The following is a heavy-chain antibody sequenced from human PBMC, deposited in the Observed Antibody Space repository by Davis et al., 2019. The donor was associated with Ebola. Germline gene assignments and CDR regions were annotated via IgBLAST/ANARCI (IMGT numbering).Heavy chain of an antibody. Sequence: PSETLSLTCTVSGGSISSYYWSWIRQPPGKGLEWIGYIYYSGSTNYNPSLKSRVTISVDTSKNQFSLKLSSVTAADTAVYYCAGGARLKLPEFDYWGQGTLVTVSS. CDR3: AGGARLKLPEFDY. D-gene: IGHD1-26*01. V-gene: IGHV4-59*01. CDR1: GGSISSYY. J-gene: IGHJ4*02. CDR2: IYYSGST.